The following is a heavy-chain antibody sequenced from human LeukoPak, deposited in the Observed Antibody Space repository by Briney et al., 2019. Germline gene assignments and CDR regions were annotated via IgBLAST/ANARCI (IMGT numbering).Heavy chain of an antibody. CDR3: ARDSGTDYGDLDY. CDR2: ISAYNGNT. Sequence: ASVKVSCKASGYTFTRYHMHWVRQAPGQGLEWMGWISAYNGNTNYAQKFQGRVTMTRDTSTSTVYMELSSLRSEDTAVYYCARDSGTDYGDLDYWGQGTLVTVSS. J-gene: IGHJ4*02. CDR1: GYTFTRYH. V-gene: IGHV1-18*04. D-gene: IGHD4-17*01.